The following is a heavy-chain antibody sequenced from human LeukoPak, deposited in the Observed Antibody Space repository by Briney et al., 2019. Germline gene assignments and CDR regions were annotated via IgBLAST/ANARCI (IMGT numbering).Heavy chain of an antibody. CDR3: ARDRVAGWFDP. CDR2: IYDSGST. V-gene: IGHV4-31*03. D-gene: IGHD3-10*01. J-gene: IGHJ5*02. CDR1: VGSISSGAYY. Sequence: SQTLSLTCTVSVGSISSGAYYWSWIRQHPGKGLEWIGYIYDSGSTYYNPSLKSGVTISVDTSKNLFSLRLNSVTAADTAVYYCARDRVAGWFDPWGQGTLVTVSS.